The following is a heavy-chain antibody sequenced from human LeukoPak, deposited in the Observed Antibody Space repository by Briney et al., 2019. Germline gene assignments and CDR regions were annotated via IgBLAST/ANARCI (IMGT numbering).Heavy chain of an antibody. CDR3: ARVAVVTPGRRAFDI. J-gene: IGHJ3*02. Sequence: GGSLRLSCAASGFTFSSYWMSWVRQAPGKGLEWVANIKQDGSEKYYVDSVKGRFTISRDNAKNSLYLQTNSLRAEDTAVYYCARVAVVTPGRRAFDIWGQGTMVTVSS. V-gene: IGHV3-7*01. CDR2: IKQDGSEK. D-gene: IGHD4-23*01. CDR1: GFTFSSYW.